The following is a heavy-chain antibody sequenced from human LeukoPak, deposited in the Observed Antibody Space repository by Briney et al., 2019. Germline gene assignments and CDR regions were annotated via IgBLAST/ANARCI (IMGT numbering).Heavy chain of an antibody. D-gene: IGHD3-10*01. CDR2: ISYDGSNK. CDR3: AKDRGNWFDP. J-gene: IGHJ5*02. Sequence: GRSLRLSCAASGFTFSSYGMHWVRQAPGKGLEWVAVISYDGSNKYYADSVKGRFTISRDNSKNTPYLQMNSLRAEDTAVYYCAKDRGNWFDPWGQGTLVTVSS. V-gene: IGHV3-30*18. CDR1: GFTFSSYG.